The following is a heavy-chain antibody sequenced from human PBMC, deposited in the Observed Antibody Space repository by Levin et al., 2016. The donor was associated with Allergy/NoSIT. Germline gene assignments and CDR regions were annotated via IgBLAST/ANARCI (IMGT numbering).Heavy chain of an antibody. J-gene: IGHJ4*02. V-gene: IGHV4-34*01. CDR2: INHSGST. CDR1: GGSFSGYY. Sequence: GSLRLSCAVYGGSFSGYYWSWIRQPPGKGLEWIGEINHSGSTNYNPSLKSRVTISVDTSKNQFSLKLSSVTAADTAVYYCASRHRRSSGCHGWGQGTLVTVSS. D-gene: IGHD6-19*01. CDR3: ASRHRRSSGCHG.